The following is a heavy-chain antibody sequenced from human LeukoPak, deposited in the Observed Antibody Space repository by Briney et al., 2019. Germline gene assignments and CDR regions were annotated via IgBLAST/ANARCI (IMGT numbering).Heavy chain of an antibody. CDR2: IYYSGST. D-gene: IGHD5-24*01. J-gene: IGHJ4*02. CDR3: ARDQEMEMATILY. Sequence: PSETLSLTCTVSGGSISSYYWSWIRQPPGKGLEWIGYIYYSGSTNYNPSLKSRVTISVDTSKNQFSLKLSSVTAADTAMYYCARDQEMEMATILYWGQGTLVTVSS. V-gene: IGHV4-59*01. CDR1: GGSISSYY.